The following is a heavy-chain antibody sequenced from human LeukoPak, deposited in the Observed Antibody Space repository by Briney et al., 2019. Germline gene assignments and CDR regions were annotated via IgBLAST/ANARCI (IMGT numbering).Heavy chain of an antibody. J-gene: IGHJ4*02. CDR2: IYSSGSA. D-gene: IGHD5-18*01. Sequence: KPSETLSLTCTVSGAAISTYYWSWIRQPAGEGLEWIGRIYSSGSANYNPSLKSRITMSVDTSKNQFSLKVSSVTAADTAVYYCAREGPSGYNYGLYYFDYWGQGTLVTVSS. CDR1: GAAISTYY. CDR3: AREGPSGYNYGLYYFDY. V-gene: IGHV4-4*07.